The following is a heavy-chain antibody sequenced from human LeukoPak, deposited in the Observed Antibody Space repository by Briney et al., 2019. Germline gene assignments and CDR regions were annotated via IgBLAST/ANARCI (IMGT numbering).Heavy chain of an antibody. CDR1: GGSISSYTYY. CDR3: ARAYYYDGSGPFDY. D-gene: IGHD3-22*01. Sequence: SETLSLTCTVSGGSISSYTYYWGWVRQPPGKGLEWIGSIYYSGTTYYNPSPKSRVTVAVDTSKYQFSLNLSSVTAADTAVYYCARAYYYDGSGPFDYWGQGSLVTVSS. CDR2: IYYSGTT. V-gene: IGHV4-39*01. J-gene: IGHJ4*02.